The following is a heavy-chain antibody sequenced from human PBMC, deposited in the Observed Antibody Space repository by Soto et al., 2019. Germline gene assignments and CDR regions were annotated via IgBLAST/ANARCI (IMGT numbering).Heavy chain of an antibody. CDR3: ANDFWSGGYYYGMDV. D-gene: IGHD3-3*01. V-gene: IGHV1-24*01. Sequence: ASVKVSCKVSGYTLTELSMHWVRQAPGKGLEWMGGFDPEDGETIYAQKFQGRVTMTEDTSTDTAYMELSSLRSEDTAAYYCANDFWSGGYYYGMDVWGQGTTVTVSS. CDR1: GYTLTELS. CDR2: FDPEDGET. J-gene: IGHJ6*02.